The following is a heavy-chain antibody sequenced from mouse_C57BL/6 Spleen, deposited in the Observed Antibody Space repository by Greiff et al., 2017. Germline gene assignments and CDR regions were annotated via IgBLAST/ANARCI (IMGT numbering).Heavy chain of an antibody. CDR2: IYPGDGDT. CDR1: GYAFSSSW. D-gene: IGHD3-2*02. Sequence: QVQLQQSGPELVKPGASVKISCKASGYAFSSSWMNWVEQRPGKGLEWIGRIYPGDGDTNYNGKFKGKATLTADKSSSTAYMQLSSLTSEDSAVYFCARSAQADYWGQGTSLTVSS. CDR3: ARSAQADY. J-gene: IGHJ2*02. V-gene: IGHV1-82*01.